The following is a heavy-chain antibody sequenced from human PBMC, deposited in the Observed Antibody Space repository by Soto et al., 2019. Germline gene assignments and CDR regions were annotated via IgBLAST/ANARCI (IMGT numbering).Heavy chain of an antibody. CDR1: GFTFSSYA. CDR3: ITIFGVTPKALDY. D-gene: IGHD3-3*01. CDR2: ISGSGGST. V-gene: IGHV3-23*01. J-gene: IGHJ4*02. Sequence: EVQLLESGGGLVQPGGSLRLSCAASGFTFSSYAMSCVRQAPGKGLEWVSAISGSGGSTYYADSVKGRFTISRDNSKNTLYLQMNSLRAEDTAVYYCITIFGVTPKALDYWGQGTLVTVSS.